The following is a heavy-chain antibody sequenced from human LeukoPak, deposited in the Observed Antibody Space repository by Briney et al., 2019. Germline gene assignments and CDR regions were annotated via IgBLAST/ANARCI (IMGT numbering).Heavy chain of an antibody. CDR1: GYTFTSYG. V-gene: IGHV7-4-1*02. Sequence: ASVEVSCKASGYTFTSYGMNWVRQAPGQGLEWMGWINTNTGNPTYAQGFTGRFVFSLDTSVSTAYLQISSLKAEDTAVYYCARIPGSGWYQIFDYWGQGTLVTVSS. CDR2: INTNTGNP. CDR3: ARIPGSGWYQIFDY. J-gene: IGHJ4*02. D-gene: IGHD6-19*01.